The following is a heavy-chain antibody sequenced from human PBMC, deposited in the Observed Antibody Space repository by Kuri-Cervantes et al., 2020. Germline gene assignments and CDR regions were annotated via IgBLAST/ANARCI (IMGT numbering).Heavy chain of an antibody. CDR3: ARALDYFFYLDP. J-gene: IGHJ5*02. CDR1: RGSISSGDYY. CDR2: IDYSGST. Sequence: LRLSCTVSRGSISSGDYYWSWIRQSPGKGLEWIGYIDYSGSTYYNPSLKSRVTISVDTSKNQFSLKLSSMTAADTAVFYCARALDYFFYLDPWGQGTLVTVSS. D-gene: IGHD2/OR15-2a*01. V-gene: IGHV4-30-4*01.